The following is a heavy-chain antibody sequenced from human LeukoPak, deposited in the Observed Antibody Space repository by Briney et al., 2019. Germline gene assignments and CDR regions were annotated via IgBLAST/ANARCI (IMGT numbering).Heavy chain of an antibody. CDR2: ISSGSSYI. CDR1: GFTFSSYS. CDR3: ARGSLSTFDI. D-gene: IGHD6-13*01. J-gene: IGHJ3*02. V-gene: IGHV3-21*01. Sequence: GGSLRLSCAASGFTFSSYSMNWVRQAPGQGLEWVSSISSGSSYIYYADSVKGRFTISRDNAKNSLYLQMNSLRAEDTAVYYCARGSLSTFDIWGQGTTVTVSS.